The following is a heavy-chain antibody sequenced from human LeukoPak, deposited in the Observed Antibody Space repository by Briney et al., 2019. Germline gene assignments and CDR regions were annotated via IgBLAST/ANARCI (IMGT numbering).Heavy chain of an antibody. J-gene: IGHJ4*02. CDR2: IKEDGSEK. D-gene: IGHD3-22*01. V-gene: IGHV3-7*01. CDR1: GFTFSNYW. CDR3: ARSRSGYYEDY. Sequence: GGSLRLSCAASGFTFSNYWMSWVRQAPGKGLEWVDNIKEDGSEKYYVDSVKGRFTISRDNAKNSLSLQVNSLSAEDTAVYYCARSRSGYYEDYWGQGTLVTVSS.